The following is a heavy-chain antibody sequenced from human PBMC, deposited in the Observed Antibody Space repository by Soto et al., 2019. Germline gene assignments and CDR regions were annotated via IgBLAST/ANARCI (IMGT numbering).Heavy chain of an antibody. V-gene: IGHV3-33*01. Sequence: LRLSCAASGFTFSSYGMHWVRQAPGKGLEWVAVIWYDGSNKYYADSVKGRFTISRDNSKNTLYLQMNSLRAEDTAVYYCARAGSRGYSYGYYDYWGQGTLVTVSS. J-gene: IGHJ4*02. CDR3: ARAGSRGYSYGYYDY. CDR2: IWYDGSNK. D-gene: IGHD5-18*01. CDR1: GFTFSSYG.